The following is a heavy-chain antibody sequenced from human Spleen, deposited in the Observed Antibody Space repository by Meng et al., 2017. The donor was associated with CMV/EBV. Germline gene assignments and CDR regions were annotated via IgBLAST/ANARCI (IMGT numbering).Heavy chain of an antibody. Sequence: KACGYTFTGYYMHWVRQAPGQGLEWMGWIIPNSGGTNYAQNFQGRVTMTRDTSISTAYMELSRLRSDDTAVYYCARDRFIGGSYPDYWGQGTLVTVSS. J-gene: IGHJ4*02. D-gene: IGHD1-26*01. CDR3: ARDRFIGGSYPDY. CDR2: IIPNSGGT. CDR1: GYTFTGYY. V-gene: IGHV1-2*02.